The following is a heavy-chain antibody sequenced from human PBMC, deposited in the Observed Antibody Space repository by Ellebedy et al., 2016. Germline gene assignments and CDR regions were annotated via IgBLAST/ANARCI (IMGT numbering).Heavy chain of an antibody. CDR1: GFTFSSYW. Sequence: GGSLRLXXAASGFTFSSYWMSWVRQAPGKGLEWVANIKQDGSEKYYVDSVKGRFTISRDNAKNSLYLQMNSLRAEDTAVYYCARDRGSGWYYYYYGMDVWGQGTTVTVSS. J-gene: IGHJ6*02. CDR2: IKQDGSEK. D-gene: IGHD6-19*01. V-gene: IGHV3-7*01. CDR3: ARDRGSGWYYYYYGMDV.